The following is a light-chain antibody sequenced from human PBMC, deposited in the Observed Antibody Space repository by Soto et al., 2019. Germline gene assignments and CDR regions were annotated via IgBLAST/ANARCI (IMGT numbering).Light chain of an antibody. V-gene: IGKV3-15*01. Sequence: IVLTHSPSTLSASPCERATLSCRASQSVSSNLAWYQQKPGQAPRLLIYGASTRATGIPARFSGSGSGTDFTLTISRLEPEDFAVYYCKQYGSSGKFGQGTTVDIK. CDR2: GAS. CDR3: KQYGSSGK. J-gene: IGKJ1*01. CDR1: QSVSSN.